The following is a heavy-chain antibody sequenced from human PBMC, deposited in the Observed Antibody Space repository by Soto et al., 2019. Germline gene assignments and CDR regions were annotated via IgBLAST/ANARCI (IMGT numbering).Heavy chain of an antibody. V-gene: IGHV4-59*01. J-gene: IGHJ5*02. CDR3: ARGVPMATEYNWFDP. CDR2: IYYSGST. Sequence: SETLSLTCTVSGGSISSYYWSWIRQPPGKGLEWIGYIYYSGSTNYNPPLKSRVTISVDTSKNQFSLKLSSVTAADTAVYYCARGVPMATEYNWFDPWGQGTLVTVSS. D-gene: IGHD3-10*01. CDR1: GGSISSYY.